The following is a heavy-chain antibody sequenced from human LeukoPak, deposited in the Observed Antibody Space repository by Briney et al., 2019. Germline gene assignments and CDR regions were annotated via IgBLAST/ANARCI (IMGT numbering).Heavy chain of an antibody. D-gene: IGHD4-17*01. Sequence: AASVKVSCKASGYTVTGYYMHWVRQAPGQGLEWMGWINPNSGGTNYAQKFQGRVTMTRDTSISTAYMELSRLRSDDTAVYYCARDRGDRYTWFDPWGQGTLVIVSS. CDR3: ARDRGDRYTWFDP. CDR1: GYTVTGYY. CDR2: INPNSGGT. V-gene: IGHV1-2*02. J-gene: IGHJ5*02.